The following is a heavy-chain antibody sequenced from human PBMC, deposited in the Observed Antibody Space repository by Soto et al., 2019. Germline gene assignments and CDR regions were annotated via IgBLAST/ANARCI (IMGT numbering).Heavy chain of an antibody. V-gene: IGHV1-46*01. CDR1: GYRLSNYY. J-gene: IGHJ4*02. CDR3: ARAELIVAGQAFDS. D-gene: IGHD5-12*01. CDR2: ANPSDGRA. Sequence: QVDLVQSGAEVKKPGASVKMSCKSSGYRLSNYYMHWVRQAPGQGLEWMGIANPSDGRANYARKFRGRVTMTWDTSTTTLYMEVNSLRSDDTAIYYCARAELIVAGQAFDSWGQGTLVTVSS.